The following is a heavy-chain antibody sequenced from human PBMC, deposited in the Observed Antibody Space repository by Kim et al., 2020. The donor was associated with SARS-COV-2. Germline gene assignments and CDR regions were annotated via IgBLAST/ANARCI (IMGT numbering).Heavy chain of an antibody. Sequence: YNPSLKSRVTISVEPTKNQFSLKLSSVTAADTAVYYCARDNYYGSGSYDYWGQGTLVTVSS. V-gene: IGHV4-31*02. CDR3: ARDNYYGSGSYDY. D-gene: IGHD3-10*01. J-gene: IGHJ4*02.